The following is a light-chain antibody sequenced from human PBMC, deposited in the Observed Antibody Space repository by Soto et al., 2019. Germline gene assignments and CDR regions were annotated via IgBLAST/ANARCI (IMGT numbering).Light chain of an antibody. CDR3: QQLNSFPIT. J-gene: IGKJ5*01. CDR2: AAS. V-gene: IGKV3-15*01. CDR1: QSVRSN. Sequence: EIVMTQSPATLSVSPGERATLSCRASQSVRSNLAWYQQKPGQAPRLLIYAASTLQSGVPSRFSGSGSGTEFTLTITSLQPEDFATYYCQQLNSFPITFGQGTRLEI.